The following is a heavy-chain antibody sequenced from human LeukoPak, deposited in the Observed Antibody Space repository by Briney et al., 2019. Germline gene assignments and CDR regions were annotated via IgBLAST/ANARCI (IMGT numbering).Heavy chain of an antibody. CDR3: AKDFVRENGGNSFDY. CDR1: GFTFRSYG. J-gene: IGHJ4*02. V-gene: IGHV3-30*02. CDR2: IRYDGSNK. D-gene: IGHD2-15*01. Sequence: GGSLRLSCAASGFTFRSYGMHWVRQAPGKGLEWVTFIRYDGSNKYYIDSVKGRFTISRDNSKNTLYLQMDSLRSEDTALYYCAKDFVRENGGNSFDYWGQGTQVTVSS.